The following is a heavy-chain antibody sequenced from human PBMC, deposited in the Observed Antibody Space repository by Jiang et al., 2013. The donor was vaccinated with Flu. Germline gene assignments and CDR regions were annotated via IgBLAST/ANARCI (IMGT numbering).Heavy chain of an antibody. CDR3: ARAQKYSGFELPYFDY. CDR2: IYHTGSS. V-gene: IGHV4-39*07. CDR1: GASFSSDYYY. J-gene: IGHJ4*02. Sequence: KPSETLSLTCTVSGASFSSDYYYWGWIRQPPGKGMEWIGGIYHTGSSYSRPSLKSRVTISVDTSKNQFSLRLSSVTAADTAVYYCARAQKYSGFELPYFDYWGQGTLVTVSS. D-gene: IGHD5-12*01.